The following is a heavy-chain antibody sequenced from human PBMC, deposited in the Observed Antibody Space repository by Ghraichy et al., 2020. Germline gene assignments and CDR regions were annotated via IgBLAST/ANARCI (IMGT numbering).Heavy chain of an antibody. CDR2: VSASGDST. D-gene: IGHD2-15*01. CDR3: ASRGSVVAATDWFVP. Sequence: GGSLRLSCTASGFTFSNYAMSWVRQAPGKGLEWVSTVSASGDSTHYADSVKGRFTISRDNSKNTLYLQMNSLRAEDTALYYCASRGSVVAATDWFVPWGQGTLVTVSS. V-gene: IGHV3-23*01. J-gene: IGHJ5*02. CDR1: GFTFSNYA.